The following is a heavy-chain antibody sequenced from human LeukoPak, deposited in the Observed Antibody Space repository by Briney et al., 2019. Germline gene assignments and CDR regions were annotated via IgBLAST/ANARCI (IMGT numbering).Heavy chain of an antibody. Sequence: GGSLRLSCAASGSTFSSSAMSWVRQAPGKGLEWVSSISGSGSGGSTYYADSVKGRFTISRDNSKNTLYLQMNSLRAEDTAVYDCAKSGYNRFDYWGQGALVTASS. CDR3: AKSGYNRFDY. V-gene: IGHV3-23*01. J-gene: IGHJ4*02. D-gene: IGHD5-24*01. CDR1: GSTFSSSA. CDR2: ISGSGSGGST.